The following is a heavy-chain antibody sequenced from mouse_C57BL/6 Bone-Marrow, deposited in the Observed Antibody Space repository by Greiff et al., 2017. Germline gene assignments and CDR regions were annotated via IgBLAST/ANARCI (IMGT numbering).Heavy chain of an antibody. CDR3: ARSPYYDYYPFYAMDY. CDR1: GFTFSSYA. V-gene: IGHV5-4*03. J-gene: IGHJ4*01. D-gene: IGHD2-4*01. CDR2: ISDGGSYT. Sequence: EVKLVESGGGLVKPGGSLKLSCAASGFTFSSYAMSWVRQTPEKRLEWVATISDGGSYTYYPDNVKGRFTISRDTAKNNLYLQMSHLKSEDTAMYYCARSPYYDYYPFYAMDYWGQGTSVTVSS.